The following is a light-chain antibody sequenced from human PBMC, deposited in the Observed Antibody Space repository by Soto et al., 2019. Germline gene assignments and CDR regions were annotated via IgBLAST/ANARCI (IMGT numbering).Light chain of an antibody. V-gene: IGLV4-69*01. J-gene: IGLJ2*01. CDR2: LNSDGSH. Sequence: QPVLTQSPSASASLGASVKLTCTLSSGHSSYAIAWHQQQPEKGPRYLMKLNSDGSHSQGDGIPDRCSGSSSGAERYLTISSLQSEDEADYYCQTWGTGIQVFGGGTKLTVL. CDR1: SGHSSYA. CDR3: QTWGTGIQV.